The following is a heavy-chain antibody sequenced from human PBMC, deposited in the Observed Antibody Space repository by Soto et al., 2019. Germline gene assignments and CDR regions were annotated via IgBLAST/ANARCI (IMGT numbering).Heavy chain of an antibody. J-gene: IGHJ5*02. Sequence: EVPLVESGGGLVQPGGSLRLSCAASGFTLSDHYMDWVRQAPGKGLEWVGRTTNKANSYTTQYAASVKDRFTISRDDSALYLQMNSLKTEDTAVYYCVRETNWFDPWGQGTLVTVSS. V-gene: IGHV3-72*01. CDR1: GFTLSDHY. CDR3: VRETNWFDP. CDR2: TTNKANSYTT.